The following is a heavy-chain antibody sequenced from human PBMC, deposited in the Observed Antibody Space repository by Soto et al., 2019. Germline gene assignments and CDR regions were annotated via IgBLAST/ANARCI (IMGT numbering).Heavy chain of an antibody. V-gene: IGHV1-69*13. CDR3: ARSRVPEFGVVTPNYYYYYGMDV. CDR1: GGTFSSYA. CDR2: IIPIFGTA. Sequence: RASVKVSCKASGGTFSSYAISWVRQAPGQGLEWMGGIIPIFGTANYAQKFQGRVTITADESTSTAYMELSSLRSEDTAVYYCARSRVPEFGVVTPNYYYYYGMDVWGQGTTVTVSS. J-gene: IGHJ6*02. D-gene: IGHD3-3*01.